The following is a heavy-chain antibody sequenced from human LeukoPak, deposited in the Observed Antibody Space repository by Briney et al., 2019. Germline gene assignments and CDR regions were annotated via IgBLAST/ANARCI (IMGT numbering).Heavy chain of an antibody. D-gene: IGHD5-24*01. Sequence: SVKVSCKASGGTFSSYAISWVRQAPGQGLEWMGGIIPIFGTANYAQKFQGRVTITADESTSTAYMELSSLRAEDTAVYYCAKDFSGDGYNSGAFDIWGQGTMVTVSS. V-gene: IGHV1-69*13. CDR3: AKDFSGDGYNSGAFDI. CDR1: GGTFSSYA. CDR2: IIPIFGTA. J-gene: IGHJ3*02.